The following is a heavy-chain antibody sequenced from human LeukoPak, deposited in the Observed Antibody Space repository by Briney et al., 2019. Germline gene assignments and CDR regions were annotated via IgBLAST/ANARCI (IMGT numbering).Heavy chain of an antibody. V-gene: IGHV3-23*01. CDR3: ATRRSGNYFATFDY. J-gene: IGHJ4*02. CDR1: GFTFINYA. Sequence: PGGSLRLSCEASGFTFINYAMNWVRQAPEKGLEWVSTVSGPGTTTYYAGSVKGRFTVSRDNSKNTVFLQMDSLRAEDTAVYYCATRRSGNYFATFDYWGQGILVTVSS. D-gene: IGHD3-22*01. CDR2: VSGPGTTT.